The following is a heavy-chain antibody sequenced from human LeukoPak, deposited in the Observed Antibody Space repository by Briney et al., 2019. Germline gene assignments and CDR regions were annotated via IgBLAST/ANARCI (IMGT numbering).Heavy chain of an antibody. V-gene: IGHV4-39*01. D-gene: IGHD3-10*01. CDR1: GGSLSSSSYH. CDR2: IYYSGST. Sequence: SETLSLTCTVSGGSLSSSSYHWGWIRQPPGKGLEWIGSIYYSGSTYYNPSLKSRVNISVDTSKNQFSLKLSSVTAADTAVYYCARHFYGSGPNFDYWGQGTLVTVSS. J-gene: IGHJ4*02. CDR3: ARHFYGSGPNFDY.